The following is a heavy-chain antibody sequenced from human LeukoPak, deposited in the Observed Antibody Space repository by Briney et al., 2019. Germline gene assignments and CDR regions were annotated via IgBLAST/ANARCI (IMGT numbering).Heavy chain of an antibody. CDR3: ASAVAGTDYYYGMDV. J-gene: IGHJ6*02. V-gene: IGHV3-21*01. CDR1: GFTFSSYS. D-gene: IGHD6-19*01. Sequence: PGGSLRLSCAASGFTFSSYSMNWVRQAPGKGLEWVSSISSSSSYIYYADSVKGRFTISRDSAKNSLYLQMNSLRAEDTAVYYCASAVAGTDYYYGMDVWGQGTTVTVSS. CDR2: ISSSSSYI.